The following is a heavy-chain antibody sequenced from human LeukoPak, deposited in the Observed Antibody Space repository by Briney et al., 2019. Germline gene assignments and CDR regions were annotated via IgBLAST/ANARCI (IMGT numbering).Heavy chain of an antibody. CDR1: RYIFTSYY. CDR2: IIPILGIA. CDR3: ARGLRAFDI. J-gene: IGHJ3*02. V-gene: IGHV1-69*04. Sequence: SVKVSCKASRYIFTSYYIHWVRQAPGQGLEWMGRIIPILGIANYAQKFQGRVTITADKSTSTAYMELSSLRSEDTAVYYCARGLRAFDIWGQGTMVTVSS.